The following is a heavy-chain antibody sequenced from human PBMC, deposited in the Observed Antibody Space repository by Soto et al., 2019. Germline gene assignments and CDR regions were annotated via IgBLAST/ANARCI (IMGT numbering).Heavy chain of an antibody. D-gene: IGHD3-16*01. CDR2: VSGGGDTT. CDR3: GKGGRSPPFAY. Sequence: EVRLLDSGGGLVQPGGSLRLSCAASGFTFSNYAMSWVRQTPGRGLEWVSVVSGGGDTTHYADSVKGRFTISRDNSKSRVFWKRPPRRPDARAIFSWGKGGRSPPFAYGGREPLVP. J-gene: IGHJ4*02. CDR1: GFTFSNYA. V-gene: IGHV3-23*01.